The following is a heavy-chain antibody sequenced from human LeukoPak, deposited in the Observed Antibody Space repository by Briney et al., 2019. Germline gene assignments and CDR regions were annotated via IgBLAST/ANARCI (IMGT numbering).Heavy chain of an antibody. CDR3: AKGLYEAANWFDP. CDR1: GFTFSSYG. Sequence: AGGSLRLSCAASGFTFSSYGMHWVRQAPGKGLEWVAFIRYDGSNKYYADSVKGRFTISRDNSKNTLYLQMNSLRAEDTAVYYCAKGLYEAANWFDPWGQGTLVTVSS. D-gene: IGHD2/OR15-2a*01. J-gene: IGHJ5*02. V-gene: IGHV3-30*02. CDR2: IRYDGSNK.